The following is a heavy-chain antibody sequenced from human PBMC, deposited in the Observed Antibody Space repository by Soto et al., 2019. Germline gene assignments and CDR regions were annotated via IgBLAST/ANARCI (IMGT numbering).Heavy chain of an antibody. D-gene: IGHD4-4*01. J-gene: IGHJ4*02. CDR3: ARGPPTATTLGYMNY. V-gene: IGHV3-21*01. CDR2: MSTSSSYI. Sequence: EGSLRLSCAASGFTFSTYSMTWVRQAPGKGLEWVSSMSTSSSYIYYADSVKGRFTISRDNAKNSLYLQMSSLRAEDTAVYYCARGPPTATTLGYMNYWGQGTLVTVSS. CDR1: GFTFSTYS.